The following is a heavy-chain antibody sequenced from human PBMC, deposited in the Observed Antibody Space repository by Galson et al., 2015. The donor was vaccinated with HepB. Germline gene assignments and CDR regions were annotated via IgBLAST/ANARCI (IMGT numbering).Heavy chain of an antibody. J-gene: IGHJ3*02. D-gene: IGHD4-17*01. CDR2: INTNTGNP. V-gene: IGHV7-4-1*02. Sequence: SVKVSCKASGYTFTSYAMNWVRQAPGQGLEWMGWINTNTGNPTYAQGFTGRFVFSLDTSVSTAYLQISSLKAEDTAVYYCARGEWGYGVYKDAFDIWGQGTMVTVSS. CDR3: ARGEWGYGVYKDAFDI. CDR1: GYTFTSYA.